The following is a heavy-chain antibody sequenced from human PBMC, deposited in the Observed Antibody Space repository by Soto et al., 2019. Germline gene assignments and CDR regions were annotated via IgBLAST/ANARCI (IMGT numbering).Heavy chain of an antibody. Sequence: SETLSLTCTVSGGSISSYYWSWIRQPPGKGLEWIGYIYYSGSTNYNPSLKSRVNISVDTSKNQFSLKLSSVTAADTAVYYFARDRGPRIAVAGNDAFDIWGQGTMVTVSS. CDR1: GGSISSYY. D-gene: IGHD6-19*01. J-gene: IGHJ3*02. CDR2: IYYSGST. V-gene: IGHV4-59*01. CDR3: ARDRGPRIAVAGNDAFDI.